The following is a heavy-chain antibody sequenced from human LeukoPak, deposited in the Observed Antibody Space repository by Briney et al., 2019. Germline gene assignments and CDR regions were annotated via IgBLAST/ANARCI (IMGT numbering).Heavy chain of an antibody. CDR3: ARHRTDDYGVMNAFDI. J-gene: IGHJ3*02. Sequence: SETLSLTCTVSGGSISSYYWSWIRQPPGKGLEWIGTIYHSGSTYYNPSLKSRVTISVDTSQNQFSLKLSSVTAADTAVNHCARHRTDDYGVMNAFDIWGQGTMVTVSS. CDR2: IYHSGST. V-gene: IGHV4-59*08. CDR1: GGSISSYY. D-gene: IGHD4-17*01.